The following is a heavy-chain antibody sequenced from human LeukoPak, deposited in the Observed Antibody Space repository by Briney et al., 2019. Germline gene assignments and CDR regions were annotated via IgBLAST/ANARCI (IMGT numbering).Heavy chain of an antibody. Sequence: SETLSLTCTVSGGSISSYYWSWIRQPPGKGLEWIGYIYYSGSTNYNPSLKSRVTISVDTSKNQFSLKLSSVTAADTAVYYCAREVGYGSGSRGYYYYYMDVWGKGTTVTISS. D-gene: IGHD3-10*01. CDR2: IYYSGST. J-gene: IGHJ6*03. V-gene: IGHV4-59*01. CDR1: GGSISSYY. CDR3: AREVGYGSGSRGYYYYYMDV.